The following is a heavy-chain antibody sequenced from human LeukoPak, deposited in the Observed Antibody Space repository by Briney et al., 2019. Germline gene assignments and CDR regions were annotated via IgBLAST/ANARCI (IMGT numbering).Heavy chain of an antibody. CDR2: IYTSGST. V-gene: IGHV4-4*07. J-gene: IGHJ2*01. CDR1: GGSISSYY. CDR3: ATCIAPTRSWYFDL. D-gene: IGHD6-13*01. Sequence: SETLSLTCTVSGGSISSYYWSWIRQPAGKGLEWIGRIYTSGSTNYNPSLKSRVTMSVDTSKNQFSLKLSSVTAADTAVYYCATCIAPTRSWYFDLWGRGTLVTVSS.